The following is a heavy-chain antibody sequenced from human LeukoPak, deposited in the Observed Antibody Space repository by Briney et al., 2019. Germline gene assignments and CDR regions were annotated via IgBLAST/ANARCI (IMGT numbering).Heavy chain of an antibody. Sequence: GASVKVSCKASGYTFTSYAMHWVRQAPGQRLEWMGWINAGNGNTKYSQKFQGRVTITRDTSASTAYMELSSLRSEDTAVYYCARAPRDSSSWYVHWFDPWGQGTLVTVSS. D-gene: IGHD6-13*01. J-gene: IGHJ5*02. CDR1: GYTFTSYA. V-gene: IGHV1-3*01. CDR3: ARAPRDSSSWYVHWFDP. CDR2: INAGNGNT.